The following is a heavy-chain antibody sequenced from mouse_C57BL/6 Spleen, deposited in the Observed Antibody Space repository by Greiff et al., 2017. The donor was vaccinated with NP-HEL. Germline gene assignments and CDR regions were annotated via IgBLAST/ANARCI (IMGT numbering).Heavy chain of an antibody. CDR3: AREKRYFDV. J-gene: IGHJ1*03. CDR2: ISDGGSYT. CDR1: GFTFSSYA. V-gene: IGHV5-4*01. Sequence: EVMLVESGGGLVKPGGSLKLSCAASGFTFSSYAMSWVRQTPEKRLEWVATISDGGSYTYYPDNVKGRFTISRDNAKNNLYLQMSHLKSEDTAMYYCAREKRYFDVWGTGTTVTVSS.